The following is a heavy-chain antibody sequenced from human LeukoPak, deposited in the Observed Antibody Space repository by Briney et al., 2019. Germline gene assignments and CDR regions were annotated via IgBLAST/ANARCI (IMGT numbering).Heavy chain of an antibody. Sequence: SVKVSCKASGGTFSSYAISWVRQAPGQGLEWMGGIIPIFGTANYAQKFQGRVTITADESTSTAYMELSSLRSEDTAVYYCARDRWMTTVTTLGVWGQGTTVTVS. CDR1: GGTFSSYA. J-gene: IGHJ6*02. CDR2: IIPIFGTA. D-gene: IGHD4-11*01. CDR3: ARDRWMTTVTTLGV. V-gene: IGHV1-69*13.